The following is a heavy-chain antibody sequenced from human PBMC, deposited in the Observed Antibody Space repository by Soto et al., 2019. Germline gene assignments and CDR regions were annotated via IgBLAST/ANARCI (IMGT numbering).Heavy chain of an antibody. D-gene: IGHD2-21*02. CDR1: GYTLTELS. CDR2: FDPEDGET. CDR3: AVSYCGGDCYPNLLRL. Sequence: ASVKVSCKVSGYTLTELSMHWVRQAPGKGLEWMGGFDPEDGETIYAQKFQGRVTMTEDTSTDTAYMELSSLSSEDTAVYYCAVSYCGGDCYPNLLRLWGQGTLVT. J-gene: IGHJ4*02. V-gene: IGHV1-24*01.